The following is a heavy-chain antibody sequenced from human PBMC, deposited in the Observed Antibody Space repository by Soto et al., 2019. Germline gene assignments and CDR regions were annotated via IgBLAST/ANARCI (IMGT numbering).Heavy chain of an antibody. D-gene: IGHD3-3*01. CDR1: GYNFAGYW. Sequence: PGGSLKISCKGSGYNFAGYWIAWVRQMPGKGLELMGIIYPSDSDTRYRPSFQGQVTISADKSISSAYLQWSSLGASDTAMYYCARGGVSTRTFDYWGQGTPVTVSS. V-gene: IGHV5-51*01. J-gene: IGHJ4*02. CDR3: ARGGVSTRTFDY. CDR2: IYPSDSDT.